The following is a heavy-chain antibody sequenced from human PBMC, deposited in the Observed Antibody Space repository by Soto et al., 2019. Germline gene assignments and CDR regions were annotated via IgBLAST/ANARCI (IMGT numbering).Heavy chain of an antibody. CDR1: GFTFSSYS. J-gene: IGHJ6*02. CDR3: ERAGGIFAPWGFYYYYGMNV. CDR2: ISSSSSYI. Sequence: GGFLRLSCAASGFTFSSYSMNWVRQAPGKGLEWVSSISSSSSYIYYADSVKGRFTISRDNAKNSLYLQMNSLRAEDTAVYYCERAGGIFAPWGFYYYYGMNVGAQGPTVP. D-gene: IGHD3-3*01. V-gene: IGHV3-21*04.